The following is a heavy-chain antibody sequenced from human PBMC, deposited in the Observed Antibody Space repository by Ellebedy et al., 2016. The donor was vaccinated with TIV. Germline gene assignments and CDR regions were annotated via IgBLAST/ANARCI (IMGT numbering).Heavy chain of an antibody. CDR1: GYSFITNW. CDR3: ARHVGGRRYGMDV. J-gene: IGHJ6*02. V-gene: IGHV5-51*01. Sequence: GESLKISCKGSGYSFITNWIGWVRQMPGKGLEWMGIIYPGDSDTRYSPSFQGQVTISADKSISTAYLQWSSLKASDTAMYYCARHVGGRRYGMDVWGQGTTVTVSS. CDR2: IYPGDSDT. D-gene: IGHD2-15*01.